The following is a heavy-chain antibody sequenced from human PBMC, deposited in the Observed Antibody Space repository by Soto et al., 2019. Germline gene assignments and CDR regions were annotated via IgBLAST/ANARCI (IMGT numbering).Heavy chain of an antibody. Sequence: SETLSLTCAVYGGSFSGYYWSWIRQPPGKGLEWIGEINHSGSTNYNPSLKSRVTISVDTSKNQFSLKLSSVTAADTAVYYCARLAYYYDSSGYLLGFDPWGQGTLVTVSS. D-gene: IGHD3-22*01. J-gene: IGHJ5*02. CDR3: ARLAYYYDSSGYLLGFDP. V-gene: IGHV4-34*01. CDR2: INHSGST. CDR1: GGSFSGYY.